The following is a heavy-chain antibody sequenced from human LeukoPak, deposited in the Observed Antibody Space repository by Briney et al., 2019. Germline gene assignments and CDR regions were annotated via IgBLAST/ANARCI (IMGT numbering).Heavy chain of an antibody. V-gene: IGHV4-39*01. CDR1: GGSISSSSYY. D-gene: IGHD2-15*01. Sequence: SETLSLTCTVSGGSISSSSYYWGWIRQPPGKGLEWIGSIFYSGSTYYNPSLQSRVTISVDTSKNQFSLKLSSVTAADTAVYYCARVVAAPAYYFDYWGQGTLVTVSS. CDR3: ARVVAAPAYYFDY. J-gene: IGHJ4*02. CDR2: IFYSGST.